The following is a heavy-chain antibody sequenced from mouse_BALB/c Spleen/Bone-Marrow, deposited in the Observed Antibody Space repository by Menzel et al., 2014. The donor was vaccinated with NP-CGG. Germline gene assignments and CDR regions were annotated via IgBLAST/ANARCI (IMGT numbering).Heavy chain of an antibody. D-gene: IGHD3-1*01. V-gene: IGHV14-3*02. J-gene: IGHJ3*01. Sequence: VQLQQSGAEPVKPGASVKLSCTASGFNIKDTYMHWVKQRPEQGLEWIGRIDPANGNTKYDPKFQGKATITADISSNTAYLQLSSLTSEDTAVYYCARRAARATGFAYWGQGTLVTVSA. CDR3: ARRAARATGFAY. CDR1: GFNIKDTY. CDR2: IDPANGNT.